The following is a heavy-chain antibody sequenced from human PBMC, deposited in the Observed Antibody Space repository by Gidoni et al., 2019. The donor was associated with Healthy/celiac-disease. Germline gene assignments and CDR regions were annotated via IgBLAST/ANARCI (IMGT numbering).Heavy chain of an antibody. J-gene: IGHJ4*02. V-gene: IGHV3-23*01. Sequence: EVQLLVSGGGLVQPGGSLRLSCAASGFTFSSYAMSGVRQAPGKGLEWVSAISGSGGSTYYADSEKGRFTISRDNSKNTLYLQMNSLRAEDTAVYYCATGRFWSGYYFDYWGQGTLVTVSS. CDR1: GFTFSSYA. CDR2: ISGSGGST. D-gene: IGHD3-3*01. CDR3: ATGRFWSGYYFDY.